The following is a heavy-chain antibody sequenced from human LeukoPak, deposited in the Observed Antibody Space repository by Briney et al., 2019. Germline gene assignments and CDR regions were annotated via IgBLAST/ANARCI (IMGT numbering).Heavy chain of an antibody. CDR1: GFTFNTYA. J-gene: IGHJ4*02. CDR3: AKGVVVAPDVTPFDY. CDR2: VSDSGGSA. Sequence: GGSLRLSCAASGFTFNTYAMSWVRQAPGKGLEWVSAVSDSGGSAYYADSVKGRFTISRDNSKNTLYLQMNSLRAEDTAVYYCAKGVVVAPDVTPFDYWGQGTLVTVSS. D-gene: IGHD2-2*01. V-gene: IGHV3-23*01.